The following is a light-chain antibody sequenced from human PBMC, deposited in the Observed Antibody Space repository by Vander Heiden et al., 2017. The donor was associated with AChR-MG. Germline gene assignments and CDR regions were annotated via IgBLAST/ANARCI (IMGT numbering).Light chain of an antibody. CDR3: AAWDDSLNGPYVV. Sequence: QSVLTQSPSASVSAGQRVTISCSGSSSNIGSNTVNWYQQLPGTAPKLLIYSNNQRPSGVPDRFSGSKSGTSASLAISGLQSEDEADYYCAAWDDSLNGPYVVFGGGTKLTVL. CDR2: SNN. J-gene: IGLJ2*01. CDR1: SSNIGSNT. V-gene: IGLV1-44*01.